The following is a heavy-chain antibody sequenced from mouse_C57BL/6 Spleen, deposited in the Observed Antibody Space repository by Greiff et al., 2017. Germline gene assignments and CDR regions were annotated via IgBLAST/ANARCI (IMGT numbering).Heavy chain of an antibody. D-gene: IGHD2-14*01. CDR1: GYTFTSYW. J-gene: IGHJ1*03. CDR2: IYPNSGGT. Sequence: QVQLQQPGAELVKPGASVKLSCKASGYTFTSYWMNWVKQRPGRGLEWIGRIYPNSGGTKYNEKFKSQATLTVDKPSSTAYTQISSLTSEDSAVDYCAGRWVGTRYGCFDVWGKGTTVTVSS. CDR3: AGRWVGTRYGCFDV. V-gene: IGHV1-72*01.